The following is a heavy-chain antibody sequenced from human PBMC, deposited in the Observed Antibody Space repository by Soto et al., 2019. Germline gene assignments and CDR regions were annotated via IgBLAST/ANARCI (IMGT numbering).Heavy chain of an antibody. J-gene: IGHJ6*02. CDR2: IKQDGSEK. Sequence: PGGSLRLSCAASGFTFSSYWMSWVRQAPGKGLEWVANIKQDGSEKYYVDSVKGRFTISRDNAKNSLYLQMNSLRAEDTAVYYCARERLYSSGWRYNYYYYYGMDVWGQGTTVTVSS. CDR3: ARERLYSSGWRYNYYYYYGMDV. CDR1: GFTFSSYW. D-gene: IGHD6-19*01. V-gene: IGHV3-7*05.